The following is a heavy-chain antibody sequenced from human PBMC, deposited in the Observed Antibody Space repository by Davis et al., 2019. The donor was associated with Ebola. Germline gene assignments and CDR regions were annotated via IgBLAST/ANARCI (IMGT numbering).Heavy chain of an antibody. D-gene: IGHD2-15*01. Sequence: ASVNVSCKASGYTFTSSYMLWVRQAPGQGLEWMGIINPSGGSTSYAQKFQGRVTMTRDTSTSTVYMGLSSLRSEDTAVYYCARGSYCSGGSCSRWGLLDYWGQGTLVTVSS. CDR3: ARGSYCSGGSCSRWGLLDY. J-gene: IGHJ4*02. CDR1: GYTFTSSY. CDR2: INPSGGST. V-gene: IGHV1-46*01.